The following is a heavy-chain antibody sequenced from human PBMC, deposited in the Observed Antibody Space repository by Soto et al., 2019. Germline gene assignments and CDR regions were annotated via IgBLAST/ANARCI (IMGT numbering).Heavy chain of an antibody. D-gene: IGHD3-22*01. J-gene: IGHJ4*02. CDR1: GFTFSSYA. CDR2: ISGSGGST. Sequence: GGSLRLSCAASGFTFSSYAMSWVRQAPGKGLEWVSAISGSGGSTYYADSVKGRFTISRDNSKNTLNLQMNSLRAEDTAVYFCAKVSYYYDSSGYRLYYFDNWGQGTLVTVSS. V-gene: IGHV3-23*01. CDR3: AKVSYYYDSSGYRLYYFDN.